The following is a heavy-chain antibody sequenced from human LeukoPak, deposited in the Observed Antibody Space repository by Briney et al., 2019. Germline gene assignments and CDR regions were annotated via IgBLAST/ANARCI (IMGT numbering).Heavy chain of an antibody. V-gene: IGHV3-53*01. CDR1: GFTVSSNY. CDR2: IYSGGST. CDR3: ARAPGSSWPPSLDY. J-gene: IGHJ4*02. Sequence: GGSLRLSCAASGFTVSSNYMSWVRQAPGKGLEWVSVIYSGGSTYYADSVKGRFTISRDNSKNPLYLQMNSLRAEDTAVYYCARAPGSSWPPSLDYWGQGTLVTVSS. D-gene: IGHD6-13*01.